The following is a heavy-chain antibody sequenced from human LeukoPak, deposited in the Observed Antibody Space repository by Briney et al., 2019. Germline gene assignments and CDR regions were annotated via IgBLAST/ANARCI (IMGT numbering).Heavy chain of an antibody. CDR2: ISSSSSYI. D-gene: IGHD6-13*01. J-gene: IGHJ3*02. V-gene: IGHV3-21*01. Sequence: GGSLRLSCAASGFTFSSYSMNWVRQAPGKGPEWVSSISSSSSYIYYADSVKGRFTISRDNAKNSLYLQMNSLRAEDTAVYYCARDSAAGGETDAFDIWGQGTMVTVSS. CDR3: ARDSAAGGETDAFDI. CDR1: GFTFSSYS.